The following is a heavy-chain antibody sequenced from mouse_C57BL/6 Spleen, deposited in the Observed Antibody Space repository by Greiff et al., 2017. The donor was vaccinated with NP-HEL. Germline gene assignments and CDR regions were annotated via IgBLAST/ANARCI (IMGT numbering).Heavy chain of an antibody. Sequence: QVQLKQPGAELVRPGSSVKLSCKASGYTFTSYWMHWVKQRPIQGLEWIGNIDPSDSETTYNQKFKDKATLTVDKSSSTADMQLSSLTSEDSAVYYCARGSSTYYYAMDYWGQGTSVTVSS. CDR2: IDPSDSET. CDR3: ARGSSTYYYAMDY. D-gene: IGHD1-1*01. J-gene: IGHJ4*01. CDR1: GYTFTSYW. V-gene: IGHV1-52*01.